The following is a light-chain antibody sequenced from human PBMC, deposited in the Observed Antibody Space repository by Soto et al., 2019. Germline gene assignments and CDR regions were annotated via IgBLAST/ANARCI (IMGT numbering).Light chain of an antibody. CDR1: QSVSSSY. Sequence: EIVLTQSPGTLSLSPGERATLSCRASQSVSSSYLAWYQQKPGQAPRLLIYGASSRATGIPDRFSGSGSGTDSTLTITTLEPEDYAVSSYNQNGSSTRRWTFGQGTKVEIK. CDR3: NQNGSSTRRWT. CDR2: GAS. V-gene: IGKV3-20*01. J-gene: IGKJ1*01.